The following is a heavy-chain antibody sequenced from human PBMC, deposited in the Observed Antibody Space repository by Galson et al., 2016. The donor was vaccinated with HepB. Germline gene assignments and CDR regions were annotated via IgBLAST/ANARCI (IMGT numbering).Heavy chain of an antibody. Sequence: SLRLSCAASGFTFDSYALHWVRQAPGKGLEWVSLISFNGGTTDYADSVKGRFTISKDKANRSLYLQTNSLRPEDTAVYYCAKDRGISYPLFGLNVWGRGTTVTVS. CDR1: GFTFDSYA. J-gene: IGHJ6*02. D-gene: IGHD2-21*01. V-gene: IGHV3-9*01. CDR2: ISFNGGTT. CDR3: AKDRGISYPLFGLNV.